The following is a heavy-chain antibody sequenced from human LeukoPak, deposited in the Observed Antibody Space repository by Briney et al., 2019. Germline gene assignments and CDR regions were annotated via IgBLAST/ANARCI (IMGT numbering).Heavy chain of an antibody. J-gene: IGHJ3*01. V-gene: IGHV4-34*01. CDR3: ARDLTDGSGITT. D-gene: IGHD3-10*01. CDR2: INHSGST. CDR1: GGSFSGYY. Sequence: SETLSLTCAVYGGSFSGYYWSWIRQPPGKGLEWIGEINHSGSTNYNPSLKSRVTISVDTSKNQFSLKLSSVTAADTAVYYCARDLTDGSGITTWGQGTMVTASS.